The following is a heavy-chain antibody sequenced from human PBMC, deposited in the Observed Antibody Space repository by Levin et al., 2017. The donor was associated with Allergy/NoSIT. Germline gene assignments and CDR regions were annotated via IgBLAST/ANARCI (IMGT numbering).Heavy chain of an antibody. J-gene: IGHJ5*02. CDR2: IWYDGSNK. D-gene: IGHD2-15*01. CDR3: ARDLRHCSGGSCYSTWFDP. Sequence: GGSLRLSCAASGFTFSSYGMHWVRQAPGKGLEWVAVIWYDGSNKYYADSVKGRFTISRDNSKNTLYLQMNSLRAEDTAVYYCARDLRHCSGGSCYSTWFDPWGQGTLVTVSS. CDR1: GFTFSSYG. V-gene: IGHV3-33*01.